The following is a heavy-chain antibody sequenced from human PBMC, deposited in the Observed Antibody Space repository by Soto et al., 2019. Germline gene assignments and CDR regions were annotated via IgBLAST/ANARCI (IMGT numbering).Heavy chain of an antibody. CDR1: GFTFSSYW. Sequence: PGGSLRLSCAASGFTFSSYWMHWVRQAPGKGLVWVSRINSDGSSTSYADSVKGRFTISRDNAKNTLYLQMNSLRAEDTAVYYCARDGVYSSSWYHYYYYYGMDVWGQGTTVTVSS. V-gene: IGHV3-74*01. CDR3: ARDGVYSSSWYHYYYYYGMDV. J-gene: IGHJ6*02. D-gene: IGHD6-13*01. CDR2: INSDGSST.